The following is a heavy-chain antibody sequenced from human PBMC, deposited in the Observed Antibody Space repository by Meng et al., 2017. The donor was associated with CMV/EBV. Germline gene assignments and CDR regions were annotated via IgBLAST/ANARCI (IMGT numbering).Heavy chain of an antibody. D-gene: IGHD3-3*01. Sequence: FTYSSYAMPWVRQAPGQGLEWVAVISYDGSNKYYADSVKGRFTISRDNSKNTLYLQMNSLRAEDTAVYYCARDLYDFWSGLIAWWFDPWGQGTLVTVSS. CDR1: FTYSSYA. CDR2: ISYDGSNK. J-gene: IGHJ5*02. V-gene: IGHV3-30-3*01. CDR3: ARDLYDFWSGLIAWWFDP.